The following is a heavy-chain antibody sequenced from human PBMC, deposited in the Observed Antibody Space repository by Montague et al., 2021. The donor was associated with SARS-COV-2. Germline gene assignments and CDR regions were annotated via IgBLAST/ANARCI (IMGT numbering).Heavy chain of an antibody. CDR1: GDSISTSTW. J-gene: IGHJ6*02. Sequence: SETLSLTCRVSGDSISTSTWWTWVRQTPGKGLEWIGEIFHSGTINYNPSLKSRVSISVDKSNNQFSLGLSSLIAADAAVYYCSTLSRRTAAGTRDYFGLDVRGQGTTVVVSS. D-gene: IGHD6-13*01. V-gene: IGHV4-4*02. CDR3: STLSRRTAAGTRDYFGLDV. CDR2: IFHSGTI.